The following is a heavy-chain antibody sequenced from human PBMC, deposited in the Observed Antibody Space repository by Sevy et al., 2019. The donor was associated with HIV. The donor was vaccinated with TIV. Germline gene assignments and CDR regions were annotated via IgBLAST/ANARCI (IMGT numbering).Heavy chain of an antibody. CDR2: IRMKANSYAT. CDR3: TTYLGYCRSTSCHYYFDN. D-gene: IGHD2-2*03. J-gene: IGHJ4*02. CDR1: GFIFSGSA. Sequence: GGSLRLSCAASGFIFSGSALHWVRQASGKGLEWVGRIRMKANSYATAYAASVKGRFTISRDDSKNSAYLQMNSLKTEDTAVYYCTTYLGYCRSTSCHYYFDNWGQGTLVTVSS. V-gene: IGHV3-73*01.